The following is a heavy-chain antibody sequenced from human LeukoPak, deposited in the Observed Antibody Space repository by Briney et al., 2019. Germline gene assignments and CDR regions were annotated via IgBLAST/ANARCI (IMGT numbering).Heavy chain of an antibody. CDR1: GGSISSYY. CDR3: ARDRNPYSSSWYGQSWFDP. CDR2: IYYSGST. Sequence: SETLSLTCTVSGGSISSYYWSWIRQPPGKGLEWIGYIYYSGSTNYNPSLKSRVTISVDTSKNQFSLELSSVTAADTAVYYCARDRNPYSSSWYGQSWFDPWGQGTLVTVSS. D-gene: IGHD6-13*01. J-gene: IGHJ5*02. V-gene: IGHV4-59*01.